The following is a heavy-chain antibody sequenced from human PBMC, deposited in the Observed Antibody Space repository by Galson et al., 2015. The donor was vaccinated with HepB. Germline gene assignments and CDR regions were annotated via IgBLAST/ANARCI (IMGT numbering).Heavy chain of an antibody. D-gene: IGHD3-9*01. V-gene: IGHV3-30*04. CDR3: ARGAEDYDILTGYYNVALIGWFDP. J-gene: IGHJ5*02. CDR2: ISYDGSNK. CDR1: GFTFSSYA. Sequence: SLRLSCAASGFTFSSYAMHWVRQAPGKGLEWVAVISYDGSNKYYADSVKGRFTISRDNSKNTLYLQMNSLRAEDTAVYYCARGAEDYDILTGYYNVALIGWFDPWGQGTLVTVSS.